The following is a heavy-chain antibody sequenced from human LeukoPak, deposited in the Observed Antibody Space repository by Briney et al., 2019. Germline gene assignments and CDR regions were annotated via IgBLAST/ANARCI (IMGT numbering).Heavy chain of an antibody. D-gene: IGHD4-17*01. Sequence: SETLSLTCTVSGGSISSGDYYWSWIRQPPGKGLEWIGYIYYSGSTYYNPSLKSRVTISVDRSKNQFSLKLSSVTAADTAVYYCARGVDYGDSGRFDPWGQGTLVTVSS. V-gene: IGHV4-30-4*01. CDR1: GGSISSGDYY. CDR3: ARGVDYGDSGRFDP. J-gene: IGHJ5*02. CDR2: IYYSGST.